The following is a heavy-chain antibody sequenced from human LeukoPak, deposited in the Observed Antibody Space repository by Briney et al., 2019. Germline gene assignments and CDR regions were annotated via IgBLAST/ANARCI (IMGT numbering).Heavy chain of an antibody. Sequence: GGSLRLSCAASGFTFSIYAMNWVRQAPGKGLEWVSSISSSSSYIYYADSVKGRFTISRDNAKNSLYLQMNSLRAEDTAVYYCASDPDMYSGSFSDYWGQGTLVTVSS. J-gene: IGHJ4*02. CDR1: GFTFSIYA. D-gene: IGHD1-26*01. CDR3: ASDPDMYSGSFSDY. V-gene: IGHV3-21*01. CDR2: ISSSSSYI.